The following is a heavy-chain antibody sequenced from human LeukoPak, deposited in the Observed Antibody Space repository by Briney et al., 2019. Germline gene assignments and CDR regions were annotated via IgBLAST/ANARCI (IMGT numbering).Heavy chain of an antibody. CDR3: AREGSSGSYYFYMAV. D-gene: IGHD6-19*01. Sequence: SETLSLTCTVSGYSISSGYYWGWIRQPPGKGLEWIGSIYHSGSTYYNPSLKSRVTISVDTSKNQFSLKLSSVTAADTAVYYCAREGSSGSYYFYMAVWGKGTTVTISS. CDR2: IYHSGST. J-gene: IGHJ6*03. V-gene: IGHV4-38-2*02. CDR1: GYSISSGYY.